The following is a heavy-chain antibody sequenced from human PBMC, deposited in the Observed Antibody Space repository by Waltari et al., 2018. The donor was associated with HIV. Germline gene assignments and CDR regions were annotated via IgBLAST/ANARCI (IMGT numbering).Heavy chain of an antibody. Sequence: QVQLVQSGAEVKKPGASVTVSCKASGYPFTSYDVNWVRQATGQGLEWMGWMNPITGNTGYAQRFQGRVSMTRNTSINTAYMEVSSLTSEDTAVYYCARGYAPTAVNRFDPWGQGTLVTVSS. CDR2: MNPITGNT. V-gene: IGHV1-8*01. J-gene: IGHJ5*02. CDR3: ARGYAPTAVNRFDP. D-gene: IGHD4-17*01. CDR1: GYPFTSYD.